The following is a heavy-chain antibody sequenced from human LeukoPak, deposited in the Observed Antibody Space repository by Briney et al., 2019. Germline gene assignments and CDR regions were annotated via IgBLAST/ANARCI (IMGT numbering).Heavy chain of an antibody. V-gene: IGHV4-61*01. J-gene: IGHJ5*02. D-gene: IGHD1-26*01. Sequence: SETLSLTCTVPGGSVSSGSYYWSWIRQPPGKGLEWIGYIYYSGSTNYNPSLQSRVTISVDTSKNQFSLKLSSVTAADTAVYYCARDRIVGVTHWFDPWGQGTLVTVSS. CDR2: IYYSGST. CDR1: GGSVSSGSYY. CDR3: ARDRIVGVTHWFDP.